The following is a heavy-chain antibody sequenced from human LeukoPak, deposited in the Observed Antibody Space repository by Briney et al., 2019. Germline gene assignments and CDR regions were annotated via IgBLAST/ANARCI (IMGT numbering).Heavy chain of an antibody. CDR2: ISYDGSNK. CDR3: AKDKTNKYYYDSSGSDAFDI. V-gene: IGHV3-30*18. CDR1: GFTFSSYG. D-gene: IGHD3-22*01. J-gene: IGHJ3*02. Sequence: GGSLRLSCEASGFTFSSYGMHWVRQAPGKGLEWVAVISYDGSNKYYADSVKGRFTISRDNSKNTLYLQMNSLRAEDTAVYYCAKDKTNKYYYDSSGSDAFDIWGQGTMVTVSS.